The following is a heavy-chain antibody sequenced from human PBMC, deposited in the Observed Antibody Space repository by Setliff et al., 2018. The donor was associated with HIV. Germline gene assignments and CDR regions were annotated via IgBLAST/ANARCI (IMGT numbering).Heavy chain of an antibody. J-gene: IGHJ3*02. CDR1: GGSISSSSYY. CDR2: IYYSGST. V-gene: IGHV4-39*02. CDR3: ARAPRGYHDSSGYYPYAFDI. Sequence: KPSETLSLTCTVSGGSISSSSYYWGWIRQPPGKGLEWIGSIYYSGSTYYNPSLKSRVTISVDTSKNQFSLKLSSVTAADTAVYYCARAPRGYHDSSGYYPYAFDIWGQGTMVTVSS. D-gene: IGHD3-22*01.